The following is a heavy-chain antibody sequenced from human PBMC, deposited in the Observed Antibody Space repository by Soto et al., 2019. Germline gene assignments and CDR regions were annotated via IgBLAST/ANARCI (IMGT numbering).Heavy chain of an antibody. CDR1: GGSFSGYY. Sequence: PSETLSLTCAVYGGSFSGYYWSWIRQPPGKGLERIGEIKHRRSTDYNPSIKSRVTISVDTSKNQFSLKLSSVTAADTAVYFCARGRGRITMVRGVDNWFDPWGQGTLVTVSS. D-gene: IGHD3-10*01. J-gene: IGHJ5*02. V-gene: IGHV4-34*01. CDR2: IKHRRST. CDR3: ARGRGRITMVRGVDNWFDP.